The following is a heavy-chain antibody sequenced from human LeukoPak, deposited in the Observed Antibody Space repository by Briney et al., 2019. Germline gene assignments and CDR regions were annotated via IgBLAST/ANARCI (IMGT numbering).Heavy chain of an antibody. Sequence: GSLRLSCAASGFTFSSYAMHWVRQAPGKGLEWVAVISYDGSNKYYADSVKGRFTISRDNSKNTLYLQMNSLRAEDTAVYYCARGATYAYYQDYWGQGTLVTVSS. CDR2: ISYDGSNK. CDR3: ARGATYAYYQDY. V-gene: IGHV3-30-3*01. D-gene: IGHD1-26*01. CDR1: GFTFSSYA. J-gene: IGHJ4*02.